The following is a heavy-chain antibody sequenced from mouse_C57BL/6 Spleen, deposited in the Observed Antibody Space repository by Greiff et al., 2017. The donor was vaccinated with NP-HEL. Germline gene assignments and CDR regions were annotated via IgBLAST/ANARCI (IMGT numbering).Heavy chain of an antibody. V-gene: IGHV5-17*01. CDR3: ARPSITKAWFAY. CDR2: ISSGSSTI. CDR1: GFTFSDYG. J-gene: IGHJ3*01. Sequence: EVQLVESGGGLVKPGGSLKLSCAASGFTFSDYGMHWVRQAPEKGLEWVAYISSGSSTIYYADTVKGRFTISRDNAKNTLFLQMTSLRSEDTAMYYCARPSITKAWFAYWGQGTLVTVSA. D-gene: IGHD1-1*01.